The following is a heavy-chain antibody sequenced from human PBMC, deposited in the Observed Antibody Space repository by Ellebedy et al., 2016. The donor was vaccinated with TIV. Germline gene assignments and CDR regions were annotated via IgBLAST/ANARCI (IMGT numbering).Heavy chain of an antibody. CDR1: GFTFSHYW. Sequence: PGGSLRLSYAASGFTFSHYWMHWVRQAPGKGLVSVSRVGSDGIGTSYADSVKGRFTISRDNAKNTLDLQMNSLRGEDTAVYYCARVSTEENLVHGMDVWGQGTTVTVSS. CDR3: ARVSTEENLVHGMDV. J-gene: IGHJ6*02. CDR2: VGSDGIGT. V-gene: IGHV3-74*01. D-gene: IGHD4-17*01.